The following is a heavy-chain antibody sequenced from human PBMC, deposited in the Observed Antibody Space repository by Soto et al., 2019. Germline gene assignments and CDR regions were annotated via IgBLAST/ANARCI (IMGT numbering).Heavy chain of an antibody. D-gene: IGHD5-12*01. V-gene: IGHV4-34*01. J-gene: IGHJ3*02. CDR3: AGGEMATIQDAFDI. Sequence: SETMSLTCAVYGGSFRGYYWSWIRQPPGKGLEWIGEINHSGSTNYNPSLKSRVTISVDTSKNQFSLKLSSVTAADTAVYYCAGGEMATIQDAFDIWGQGTMVTVSS. CDR1: GGSFRGYY. CDR2: INHSGST.